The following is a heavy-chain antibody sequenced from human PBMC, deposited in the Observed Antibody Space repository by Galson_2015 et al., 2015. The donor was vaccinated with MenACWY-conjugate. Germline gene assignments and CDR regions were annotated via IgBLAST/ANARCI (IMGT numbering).Heavy chain of an antibody. Sequence: SLRLSCAASGFTFSSSSMNWVRQAPGKGLAWVSYISSGGGSIYYADSVKGRFTISRDNAKNSLYLQMNSLRAEDTAVYYCARDPSFTGSDYWGQGTLVTVSS. CDR1: GFTFSSSS. V-gene: IGHV3-48*01. CDR2: ISSGGGSI. D-gene: IGHD1-14*01. CDR3: ARDPSFTGSDY. J-gene: IGHJ4*02.